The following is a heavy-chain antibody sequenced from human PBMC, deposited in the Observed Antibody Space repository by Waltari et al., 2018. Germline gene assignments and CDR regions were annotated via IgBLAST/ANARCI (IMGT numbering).Heavy chain of an antibody. CDR3: ARDGGELSDDAFDI. V-gene: IGHV1-3*03. J-gene: IGHJ3*02. D-gene: IGHD1-7*01. CDR1: GYTFTSYA. Sequence: QVQLVQSGAEVKKPGASVKVSCKASGYTFTSYAMHWVRQAPGQRLEWMGWINAGNGNTKYSQEFQGRVTITRNTSAGTAYMELSSLRSEDMAVYYCARDGGELSDDAFDIWGQGTMVTVSS. CDR2: INAGNGNT.